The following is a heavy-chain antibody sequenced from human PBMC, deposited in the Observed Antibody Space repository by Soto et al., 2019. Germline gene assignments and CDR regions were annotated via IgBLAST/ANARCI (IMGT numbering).Heavy chain of an antibody. CDR2: ISASTGNT. CDR1: GYTFTSDG. J-gene: IGHJ4*02. D-gene: IGHD5-12*01. CDR3: ARSPRVIVAAKGTLDY. V-gene: IGHV1-18*04. Sequence: GASVKVSFKASGYTFTSDGINWVRQAPGQGLEWMGWISASTGNTNYAESVQGRVTLTTDISTSTAYMELRRLTSNDTAVYYCARSPRVIVAAKGTLDYWGQGTPVTVSS.